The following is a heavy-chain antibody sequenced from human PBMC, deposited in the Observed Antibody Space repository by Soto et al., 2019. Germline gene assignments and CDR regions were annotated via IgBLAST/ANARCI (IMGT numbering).Heavy chain of an antibody. V-gene: IGHV3-23*01. CDR1: GFTFSSYA. Sequence: PGGSLRLSCTASGFTFSSYAMSWVRQAPGKGLEWVSAISGSGGNTYYADSVKGRFTISRDNSKNTLYLQMNSLRAEDTAVYYCAKMPTTVTFTDYFDYWGQGTLVTVSS. J-gene: IGHJ4*02. CDR3: AKMPTTVTFTDYFDY. D-gene: IGHD4-17*01. CDR2: ISGSGGNT.